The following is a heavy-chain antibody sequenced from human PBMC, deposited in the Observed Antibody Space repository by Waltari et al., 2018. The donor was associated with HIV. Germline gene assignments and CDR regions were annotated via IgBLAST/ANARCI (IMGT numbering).Heavy chain of an antibody. CDR3: ARALTNFGGF. Sequence: EVQLVESGGGLVKPGGSLRLSCAGSGFTFSSFSMNWVRQAPGKGRAWVASISSGSSFIDYADSVKGRFTISRDNAKNSLYLQMKSLRVEDTALYYCARALTNFGGFWGQGTLVTVSS. CDR1: GFTFSSFS. J-gene: IGHJ4*02. CDR2: ISSGSSFI. V-gene: IGHV3-21*01. D-gene: IGHD4-17*01.